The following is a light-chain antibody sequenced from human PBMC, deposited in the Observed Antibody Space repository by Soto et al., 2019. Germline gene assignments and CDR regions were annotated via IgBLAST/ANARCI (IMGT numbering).Light chain of an antibody. J-gene: IGKJ1*01. CDR1: QSISSW. CDR3: QHYKSYPWT. Sequence: DIHMTQSPSTLSASVGDRVTITFRAIQSISSWLAWYQQKTGKAPKLLIYKGSSLEGGVPSRFSGSRSETEFSLTISSLQPDDFAIYYCQHYKSYPWTFGQGTKVDIK. V-gene: IGKV1-5*03. CDR2: KGS.